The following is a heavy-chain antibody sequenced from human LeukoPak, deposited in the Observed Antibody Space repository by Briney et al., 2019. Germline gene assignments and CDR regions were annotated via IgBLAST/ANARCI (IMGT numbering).Heavy chain of an antibody. J-gene: IGHJ4*02. CDR3: ARGSGSGSPTNFDY. D-gene: IGHD3-10*01. Sequence: PGGSLRLSCAASGFTVSSNYMSWVRQAPGKGLEWVSVIYGDGTTYYADSVKGRFTISRDNSKNTLYLQMNSLRAEDTAVYYCARGSGSGSPTNFDYWGQGTLVTVSS. CDR2: IYGDGTT. V-gene: IGHV3-66*01. CDR1: GFTVSSNY.